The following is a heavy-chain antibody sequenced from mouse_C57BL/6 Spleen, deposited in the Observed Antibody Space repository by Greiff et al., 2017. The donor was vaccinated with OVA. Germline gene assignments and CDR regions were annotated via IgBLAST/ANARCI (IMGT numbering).Heavy chain of an antibody. CDR1: GYTFTSYW. Sequence: QVQLQQPGAELVKPGASVKVSCKASGYTFTSYWMHWVKQRPGQGLEWIGRIHPSDSDTNYNQKFKGKATLTVDKSSSTAYMQLSSLTSEDSAVYYCARLGTYYYGSSYAMDYWGQGTSVTVSS. CDR2: IHPSDSDT. V-gene: IGHV1-74*01. D-gene: IGHD1-1*01. CDR3: ARLGTYYYGSSYAMDY. J-gene: IGHJ4*01.